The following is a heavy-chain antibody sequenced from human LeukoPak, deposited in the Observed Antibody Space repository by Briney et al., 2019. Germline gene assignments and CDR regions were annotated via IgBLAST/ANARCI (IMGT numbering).Heavy chain of an antibody. CDR2: IIGSGRST. D-gene: IGHD3-10*01. V-gene: IGHV3-23*01. J-gene: IGHJ4*02. Sequence: GGSLRLSCAASRFTFNSYVMNWVRQAPGKGLEWVSGIIGSGRSTYYADSVKGRFSISRDNSKNTVYLQMNSLRVEDTAVYFCAKGFNYYASGSHFDSWGQGTLVTVSS. CDR3: AKGFNYYASGSHFDS. CDR1: RFTFNSYV.